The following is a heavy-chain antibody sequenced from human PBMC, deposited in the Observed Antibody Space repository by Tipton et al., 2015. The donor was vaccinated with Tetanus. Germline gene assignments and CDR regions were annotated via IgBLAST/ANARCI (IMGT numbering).Heavy chain of an antibody. D-gene: IGHD3-16*01. J-gene: IGHJ4*02. Sequence: GEALVRGGYYWTWIRHLPGKGLEWIGYIYHTGATNYHPSLKSRLAISADTSKNQFSLNLRSVITADTAVYYCARANNDYPKKGPFDYWGQGILVTVSS. V-gene: IGHV4-61*08. CDR1: GEALVRGGYY. CDR3: ARANNDYPKKGPFDY. CDR2: IYHTGAT.